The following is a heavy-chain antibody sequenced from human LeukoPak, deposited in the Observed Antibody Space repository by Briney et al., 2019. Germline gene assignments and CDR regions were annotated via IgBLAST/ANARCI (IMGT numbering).Heavy chain of an antibody. D-gene: IGHD3-22*01. CDR2: IKSDGST. Sequence: HPGVSLRLSCAASGFTFSSYWMHWVRQAPGKGLVWVSCIKSDGSTNYADSVKGRFTISRDNAKNTVSLQMNSLRAEDTGVYYCARAPSEIGGYYPEYFRHWGQGTLVTVSS. V-gene: IGHV3-74*01. J-gene: IGHJ1*01. CDR3: ARAPSEIGGYYPEYFRH. CDR1: GFTFSSYW.